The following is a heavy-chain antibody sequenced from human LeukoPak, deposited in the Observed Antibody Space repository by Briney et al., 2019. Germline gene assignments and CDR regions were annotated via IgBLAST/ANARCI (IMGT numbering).Heavy chain of an antibody. CDR1: RFTFSSYG. Sequence: GGSPRLSCAASRFTFSSYGMHWVRQAPGKGLEWVAFIPYGGNNKYYADSVKGRFTISRDNSKNTLFLQMNSLRAEDTAVYFCVKDGDNSGSYLVYWGQGTLVTVSS. CDR2: IPYGGNNK. V-gene: IGHV3-30*02. J-gene: IGHJ4*02. CDR3: VKDGDNSGSYLVY. D-gene: IGHD1-26*01.